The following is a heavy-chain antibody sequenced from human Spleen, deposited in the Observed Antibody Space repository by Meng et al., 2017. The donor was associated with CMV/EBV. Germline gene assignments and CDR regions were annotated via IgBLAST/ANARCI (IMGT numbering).Heavy chain of an antibody. Sequence: GESLKISCAASGFTFSGSAMHWVRQASGKGLEWVGRIRSKANSYATAYAASVKGRFTISRDDSKNTAYLQMNSLRAVDTAVYYCGKDHVVDDWDYYYGMDVWGQGTTVTVSS. J-gene: IGHJ6*02. V-gene: IGHV3-73*01. CDR2: IRSKANSYAT. CDR3: GKDHVVDDWDYYYGMDV. D-gene: IGHD2-15*01. CDR1: GFTFSGSA.